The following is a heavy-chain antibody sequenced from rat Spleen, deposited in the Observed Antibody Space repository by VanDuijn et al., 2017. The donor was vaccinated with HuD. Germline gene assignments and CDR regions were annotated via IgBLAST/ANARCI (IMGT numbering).Heavy chain of an antibody. CDR2: ITTTGRST. CDR3: ARPDSSLYVMDA. J-gene: IGHJ4*01. V-gene: IGHV5-31*01. D-gene: IGHD1-2*01. CDR1: GFTFNNYW. Sequence: EVQLVESGGGLVQPGRSLKLSCVASGFTFNNYWMTWIRQAPGKGLEWVASITTTGRSTYYPDSVKGRFTISRDNAKSTQYLQMNSLRSEDTATYYCARPDSSLYVMDAWGQGASVTVSS.